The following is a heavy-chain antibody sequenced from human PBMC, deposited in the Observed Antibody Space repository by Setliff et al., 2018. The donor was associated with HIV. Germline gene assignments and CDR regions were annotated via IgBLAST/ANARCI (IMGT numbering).Heavy chain of an antibody. CDR2: MYTSGST. Sequence: PSETLSLTCTVSGGSISSDNYYWSWIRQPAGKGLEWIGRMYTSGSTNYNPSLKSRVTISVDTSKNQFSLKLSSVTAADTAVYYCASEAWTSYRSSSGYYYYYMDVWGKGTTVTVS. CDR1: GGSISSDNYY. V-gene: IGHV4-61*02. D-gene: IGHD6-6*01. CDR3: ASEAWTSYRSSSGYYYYYMDV. J-gene: IGHJ6*03.